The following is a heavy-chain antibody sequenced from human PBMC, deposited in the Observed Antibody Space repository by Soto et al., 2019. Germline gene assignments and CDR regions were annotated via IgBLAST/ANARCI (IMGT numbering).Heavy chain of an antibody. D-gene: IGHD6-19*01. Sequence: GGSLRLSCAASGFTFSSYSMNWVRQAPGKGLEWVSSISSSSSYIHYADSVKGRFTISRDNAKNSLYLQMNCLRAEDTAVYYCARDGSRQWLGTNWFDPWGQGTLVTVSS. V-gene: IGHV3-21*01. CDR1: GFTFSSYS. J-gene: IGHJ5*02. CDR3: ARDGSRQWLGTNWFDP. CDR2: ISSSSSYI.